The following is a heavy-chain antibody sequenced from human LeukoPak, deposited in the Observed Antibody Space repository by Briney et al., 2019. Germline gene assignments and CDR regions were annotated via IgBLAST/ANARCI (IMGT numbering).Heavy chain of an antibody. Sequence: GGSLRLSCAASGLIFRNYGMNWVRQAPGKGLEWVSGIYTNRNTRYADSVKGRFTISRDNSKNTLYLQMDSLRVEDTAVYYCAHLVWEYVGGLDVWGQGTTVTVSS. J-gene: IGHJ6*02. D-gene: IGHD3/OR15-3a*01. V-gene: IGHV3-23*05. CDR1: GLIFRNYG. CDR3: AHLVWEYVGGLDV. CDR2: IYTNRNT.